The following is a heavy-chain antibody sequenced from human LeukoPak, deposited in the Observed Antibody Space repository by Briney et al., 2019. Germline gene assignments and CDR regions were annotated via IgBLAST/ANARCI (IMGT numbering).Heavy chain of an antibody. CDR3: ARESRDGYNFDY. D-gene: IGHD5-24*01. J-gene: IGHJ4*02. CDR1: GFTVSSNY. V-gene: IGHV3-53*01. Sequence: GGSLRLSCAASGFTVSSNYMSWVRQAPGKGLEWVSVIYSGGSTYYADSVKGRFTISRDNSKNTLYLQMNSLRAEDTAVYYCARESRDGYNFDYWGQGTLVTVSP. CDR2: IYSGGST.